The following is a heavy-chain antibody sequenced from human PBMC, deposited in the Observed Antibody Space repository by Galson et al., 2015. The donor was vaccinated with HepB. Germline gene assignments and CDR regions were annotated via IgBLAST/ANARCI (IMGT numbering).Heavy chain of an antibody. CDR2: ISSDSHTK. J-gene: IGHJ4*02. Sequence: SLRLSCAGSGFTFSEYSMNWVRQAPGRGLEWISYISSDSHTKYYTDSVKGRFTISRDNAQNSLFLQMNSLRVEDSAIYYCGKGIVVVTGVPVDYWGQGTSVAVSS. D-gene: IGHD2-21*02. CDR3: GKGIVVVTGVPVDY. V-gene: IGHV3-48*01. CDR1: GFTFSEYS.